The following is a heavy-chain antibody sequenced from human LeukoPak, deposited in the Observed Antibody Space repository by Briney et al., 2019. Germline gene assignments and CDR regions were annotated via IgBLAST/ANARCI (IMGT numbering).Heavy chain of an antibody. D-gene: IGHD6-13*01. V-gene: IGHV3-48*02. J-gene: IGHJ4*02. CDR1: GFTFSSYS. CDR2: ISSGSSTI. CDR3: ARGRAGYYYDY. Sequence: GGSLRLSCAASGFTFSSYSLNWVRQAPGKGLEWVSYISSGSSTIYYADSVKGRFTISRDNAKNSLYLQVNSLRDEDTAVYYCARGRAGYYYDYWGQGSLVTVSS.